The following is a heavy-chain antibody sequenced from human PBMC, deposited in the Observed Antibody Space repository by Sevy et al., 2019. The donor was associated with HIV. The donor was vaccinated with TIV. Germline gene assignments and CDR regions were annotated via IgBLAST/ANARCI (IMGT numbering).Heavy chain of an antibody. CDR2: VYYIGGT. CDR1: GGSINSDH. J-gene: IGHJ3*02. V-gene: IGHV4-59*08. CDR3: ARRNDFAI. Sequence: SETLSLTCTVSGGSINSDHWNWIRQPPGKGLEWIGYVYYIGGTNYNPSLKNRVTISVDRTKNQFSLKLTSVTAADTAVNYGARRNDFAIWGQGTMVTVSS.